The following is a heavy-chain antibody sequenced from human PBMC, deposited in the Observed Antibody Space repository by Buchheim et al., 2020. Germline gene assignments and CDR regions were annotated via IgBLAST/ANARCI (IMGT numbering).Heavy chain of an antibody. Sequence: EVQLLESGGGLVQPGGSLSLSCAASGFTFNTYAMSWVRQAPGKGLEWVSSITNIGGSTYYADSVKGRFTISRDNSKNTRYLQINSLRAEDTAVYYCANDIRSYSSGLNWFDPLGQGTL. J-gene: IGHJ5*02. CDR3: ANDIRSYSSGLNWFDP. CDR1: GFTFNTYA. CDR2: ITNIGGST. D-gene: IGHD6-19*01. V-gene: IGHV3-23*01.